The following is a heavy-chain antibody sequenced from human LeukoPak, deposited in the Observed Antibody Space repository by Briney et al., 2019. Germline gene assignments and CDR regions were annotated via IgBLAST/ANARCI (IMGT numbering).Heavy chain of an antibody. V-gene: IGHV4-30-2*01. CDR3: AREVLRSSNWFDP. CDR1: GGSISSGGYS. CDR2: IYHSGST. Sequence: SQTLSLTCAVSGGSISSGGYSWSWIRQPPGKGLEWIGYIYHSGSTYYNPSLKSRVTISVDRSKNQFSLKLSSVTAADTAVYYCAREVLRSSNWFDPWGQGTLVTVSS. J-gene: IGHJ5*02.